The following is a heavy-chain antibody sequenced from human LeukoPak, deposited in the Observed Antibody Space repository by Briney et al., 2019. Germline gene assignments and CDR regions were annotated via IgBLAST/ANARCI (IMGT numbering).Heavy chain of an antibody. CDR3: AKDMTDQLADFDY. Sequence: GGSLRLSCAASGFTFDDYAMHWVRQAPGKGLEWVSGISWNSGSIGYADSVKGRFTISRDNAKNSLYLQMNSLRAEDTALYYCAKDMTDQLADFDYWGQGTLVTVSS. J-gene: IGHJ4*01. D-gene: IGHD6-13*01. CDR2: ISWNSGSI. CDR1: GFTFDDYA. V-gene: IGHV3-9*01.